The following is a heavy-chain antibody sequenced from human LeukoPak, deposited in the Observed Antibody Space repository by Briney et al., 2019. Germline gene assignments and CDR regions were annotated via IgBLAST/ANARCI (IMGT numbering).Heavy chain of an antibody. V-gene: IGHV4-34*01. D-gene: IGHD3-10*01. J-gene: IGHJ6*03. CDR3: ARGLGYYYGSGSYFMDV. CDR2: INHSGST. Sequence: SSETLSLTCAVYGGSFSGYYWSWIRQPPGKGLEWIGEINHSGSTNYNPSLKSRVTISVDTSKNQFSLKLSSVTAADTAVYYCARGLGYYYGSGSYFMDVWGKGTTVTVSS. CDR1: GGSFSGYY.